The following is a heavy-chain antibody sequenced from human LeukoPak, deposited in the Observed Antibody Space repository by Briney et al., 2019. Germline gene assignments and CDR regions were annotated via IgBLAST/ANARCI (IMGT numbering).Heavy chain of an antibody. CDR1: GRSITRDY. J-gene: IGHJ4*02. CDR2: IYYSGNT. D-gene: IGHD3-10*01. CDR3: ARLVPPSGSGSTHPHHFDY. Sequence: PSETLSLTCTVAGRSITRDYCSWIRQPPGKGLEWIGYIYYSGNTNYNPSLKSRITISVDASKSHFSLKLSSVTAADTAVYYCARLVPPSGSGSTHPHHFDYWGQATLVIVSS. V-gene: IGHV4-59*01.